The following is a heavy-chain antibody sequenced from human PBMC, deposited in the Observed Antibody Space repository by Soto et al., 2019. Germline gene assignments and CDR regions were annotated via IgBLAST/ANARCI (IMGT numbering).Heavy chain of an antibody. J-gene: IGHJ6*02. V-gene: IGHV3-30*03. CDR2: ISYDGSNK. CDR3: ATPLRITMVRGVNYYGMDV. Sequence: VGSLRLSCAASGFTFSSYGMHWVRQAPGKGLEWVAVISYDGSNKYYADSVKGRFTISRDNSKNTLYLQMNSLRAEDTAVYYCATPLRITMVRGVNYYGMDVWGQGTTVTSP. D-gene: IGHD3-10*01. CDR1: GFTFSSYG.